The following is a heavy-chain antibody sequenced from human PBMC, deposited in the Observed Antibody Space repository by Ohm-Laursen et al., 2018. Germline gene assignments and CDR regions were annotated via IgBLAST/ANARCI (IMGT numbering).Heavy chain of an antibody. CDR3: AKGKVYYYYYYGMDV. V-gene: IGHV3-9*01. J-gene: IGHJ6*02. CDR1: GFTFDDYA. Sequence: SLRLSCAASGFTFDDYAMHWVRQAPGKGLEWVSGISWNSGSIGYADSVKGRFTISRDNAKNSLYLQMNSLSAEDTALYYCAKGKVYYYYYYGMDVWGQGTTVTVSS. CDR2: ISWNSGSI. D-gene: IGHD6-6*01.